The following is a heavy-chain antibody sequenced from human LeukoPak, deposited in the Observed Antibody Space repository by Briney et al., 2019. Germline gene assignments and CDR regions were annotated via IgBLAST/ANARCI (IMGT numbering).Heavy chain of an antibody. J-gene: IGHJ4*02. Sequence: SETLSLTCTVSGGSISTYYWNWIRQPPGKRLEWIGYIYYSGATNYNPSLKSRVTISVDTSKNQFSLKLSSVTAADTAVYYCARGVYIAAAQYGFWGQGTLVTVSS. V-gene: IGHV4-59*01. CDR3: ARGVYIAAAQYGF. CDR1: GGSISTYY. D-gene: IGHD6-13*01. CDR2: IYYSGAT.